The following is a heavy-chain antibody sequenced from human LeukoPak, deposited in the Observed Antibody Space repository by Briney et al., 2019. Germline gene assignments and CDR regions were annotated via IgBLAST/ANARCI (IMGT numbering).Heavy chain of an antibody. Sequence: ASVKVSCKASGYTFTGYYMHWVRQAPGQGLEWMGWINPNSGGTNYAQKFQGRVTMTRDTSISTAYMELRSLRSDDTAVYYCAREWRVYDSSGPAGYWGQGTLVTVSS. CDR1: GYTFTGYY. J-gene: IGHJ4*02. CDR3: AREWRVYDSSGPAGY. D-gene: IGHD3-22*01. CDR2: INPNSGGT. V-gene: IGHV1-2*02.